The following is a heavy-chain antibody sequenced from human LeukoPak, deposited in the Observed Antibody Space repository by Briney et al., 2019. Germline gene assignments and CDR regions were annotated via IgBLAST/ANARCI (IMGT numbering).Heavy chain of an antibody. J-gene: IGHJ4*02. Sequence: PGGSLRLSCAASGFTFSSYTMSWVRQAPGKGLEWVSTISSSGGSTYYADSVKGRFTISRDNSKNTLYLQMNSLRAEDTAVYYCAKGASSSWYSGDYWGQGTLVTVSS. V-gene: IGHV3-23*01. CDR1: GFTFSSYT. CDR2: ISSSGGST. CDR3: AKGASSSWYSGDY. D-gene: IGHD6-13*01.